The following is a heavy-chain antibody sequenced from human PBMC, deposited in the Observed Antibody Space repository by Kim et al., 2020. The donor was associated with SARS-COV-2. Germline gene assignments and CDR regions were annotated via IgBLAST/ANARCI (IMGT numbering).Heavy chain of an antibody. D-gene: IGHD5-12*01. V-gene: IGHV3-73*01. Sequence: AESVKGRFPNSKDDSKNTAYLQMNSRQTEDTAVYYCTRQVATLYMDVWGKGTTVTVSS. CDR3: TRQVATLYMDV. J-gene: IGHJ6*03.